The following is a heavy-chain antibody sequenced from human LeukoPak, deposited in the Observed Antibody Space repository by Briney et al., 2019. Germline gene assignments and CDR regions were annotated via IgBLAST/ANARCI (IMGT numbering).Heavy chain of an antibody. Sequence: PSETLSLTCTVSGGSISSSSYYWGWVRQPPGKGLEWIGSIYYTGSTYYKPSLKSRVTISVDTSKNQFSLTVSSVTAADTAVYYCARQGRRMGYDFLSGYRHFDYWGQGTLVTVSS. CDR2: IYYTGST. D-gene: IGHD3-3*01. CDR1: GGSISSSSYY. V-gene: IGHV4-39*01. J-gene: IGHJ4*02. CDR3: ARQGRRMGYDFLSGYRHFDY.